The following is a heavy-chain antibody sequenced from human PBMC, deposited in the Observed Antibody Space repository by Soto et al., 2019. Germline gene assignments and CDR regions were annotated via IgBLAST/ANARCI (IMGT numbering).Heavy chain of an antibody. J-gene: IGHJ2*01. Sequence: ASVKVSCKASGFIFTNFFMHWVRQAPGQGPEWMGVINPSGTPSSYAQKFQDRFTMTRETSTSTAYLQWSSLKASDSAIYYCARSLYYDSTTQSPGWYFDLWGRGTLVTVSS. CDR2: INPSGTPS. CDR1: GFIFTNFF. V-gene: IGHV1-46*01. D-gene: IGHD3-22*01. CDR3: ARSLYYDSTTQSPGWYFDL.